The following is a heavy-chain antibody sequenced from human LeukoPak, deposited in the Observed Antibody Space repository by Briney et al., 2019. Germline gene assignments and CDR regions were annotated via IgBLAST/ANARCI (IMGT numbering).Heavy chain of an antibody. CDR1: GYTFTSYY. CDR2: IHPSSGGA. J-gene: IGHJ5*02. D-gene: IGHD2-2*01. V-gene: IGHV1-46*01. CDR3: ARDSSASSLADP. Sequence: ASVKVSCKASGYTFTSYYIHWVRQAPGQGLEWMGIIHPSSGGATSAQKFQGRLTMTWDTSTGTVYMELSSLRSEDTAVYYCARDSSASSLADPWGQGTLVTVSS.